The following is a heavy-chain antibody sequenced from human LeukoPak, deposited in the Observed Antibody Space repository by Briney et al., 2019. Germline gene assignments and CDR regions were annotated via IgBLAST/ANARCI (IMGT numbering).Heavy chain of an antibody. D-gene: IGHD6-13*01. CDR1: GGSISSSSYY. CDR2: IYYSGST. Sequence: NPSETLSLTCTVSGGSISSSSYYWGWIRQPPGKGLEWIGSIYYSGSTYYNPSLKSRVTISVDTSKNQFSLKLSSVTAADTAVYYCARDRLGIAATGAFDIWGQGTMVTVSS. CDR3: ARDRLGIAATGAFDI. J-gene: IGHJ3*02. V-gene: IGHV4-39*02.